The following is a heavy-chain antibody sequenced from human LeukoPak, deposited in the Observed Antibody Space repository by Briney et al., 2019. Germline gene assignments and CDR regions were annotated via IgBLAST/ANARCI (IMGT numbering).Heavy chain of an antibody. V-gene: IGHV4-39*01. D-gene: IGHD3-10*01. CDR3: ARRVWSGGTNWFDP. Sequence: PSETLSLNCTVSGGSISSSSYYWGWIRQPPGKGLEWIGSIYYSGSTYYNPSLRSRVTISVDTSKNQFSLKLSSVTAADTAVYYCARRVWSGGTNWFDPWGQGTLVTVSS. CDR2: IYYSGST. J-gene: IGHJ5*02. CDR1: GGSISSSSYY.